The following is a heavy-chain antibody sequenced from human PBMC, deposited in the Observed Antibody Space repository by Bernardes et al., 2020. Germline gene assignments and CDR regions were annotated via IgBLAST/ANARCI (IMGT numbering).Heavy chain of an antibody. V-gene: IGHV1-3*01. CDR2: INAGNGNT. Sequence: ASGKVSCKASGYTFTSYAMHWVRQAPGQRLEWMGWINAGNGNTKYSQKFQGRVTITRDTSASTAYMELSSLRSEDTAVYYCARLGIAAAGGDYWGQGTLVTVSS. CDR3: ARLGIAAAGGDY. J-gene: IGHJ4*02. D-gene: IGHD6-13*01. CDR1: GYTFTSYA.